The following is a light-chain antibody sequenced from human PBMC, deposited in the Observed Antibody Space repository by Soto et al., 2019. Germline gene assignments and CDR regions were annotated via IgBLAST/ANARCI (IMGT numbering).Light chain of an antibody. CDR1: SSNIGAGYD. Sequence: QSVLTQPPSVSGAPGQRVTISCTGSSSNIGAGYDVHWYQQFPGTAPKLVIYGTYNRPSGVPDRFSGSKSGTSASLAISGLPSEDEADYYCAAWDDSLSGWVFGGGTKLTVL. CDR3: AAWDDSLSGWV. J-gene: IGLJ3*02. V-gene: IGLV1-40*01. CDR2: GTY.